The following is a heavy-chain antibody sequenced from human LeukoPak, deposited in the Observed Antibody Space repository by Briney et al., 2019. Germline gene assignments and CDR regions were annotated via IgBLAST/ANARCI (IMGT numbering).Heavy chain of an antibody. CDR2: IWYDGSKQ. Sequence: GRSLRLSCAASGFTFSNYGMHWVRQAPGKGLEWVALIWYDGSKQHYADSVKGRFTISRDNSNNTLYLQMNSLRAEDTAVYFCAKDGRSGLNYSYMDVWGKGATVTVSS. V-gene: IGHV3-33*06. J-gene: IGHJ6*03. CDR3: AKDGRSGLNYSYMDV. D-gene: IGHD2-15*01. CDR1: GFTFSNYG.